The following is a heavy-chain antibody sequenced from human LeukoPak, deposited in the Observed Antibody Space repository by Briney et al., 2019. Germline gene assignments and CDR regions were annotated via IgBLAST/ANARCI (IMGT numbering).Heavy chain of an antibody. CDR2: IHHSGTT. J-gene: IGHJ5*02. V-gene: IGHV4-34*01. Sequence: LETLSLTCAVYGGSLSGHFCSWIRQSPGKGLEWIGEIHHSGTTNYNPSLKSRVTLSVDTSKNQFSLRLNSVTAADTAVYYCAKGPQTGWFDTWGQGALVTVSS. CDR3: AKGPQTGWFDT. D-gene: IGHD3-10*01. CDR1: GGSLSGHF.